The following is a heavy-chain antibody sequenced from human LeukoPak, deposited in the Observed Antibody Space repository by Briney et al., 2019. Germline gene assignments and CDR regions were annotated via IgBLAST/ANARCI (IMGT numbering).Heavy chain of an antibody. CDR1: GFAFSSYW. CDR3: ARPFGSGTYYQFDL. D-gene: IGHD3-10*01. V-gene: IGHV3-7*04. Sequence: PGGSLRLSCAASGFAFSSYWMSWVRQAPGKGLEWVANIKGDGSDKYYLDSLKGRFTVSRDNANNSLYLQVNSLRADDTAVYYCARPFGSGTYYQFDLWGQGTLVTVSS. J-gene: IGHJ4*02. CDR2: IKGDGSDK.